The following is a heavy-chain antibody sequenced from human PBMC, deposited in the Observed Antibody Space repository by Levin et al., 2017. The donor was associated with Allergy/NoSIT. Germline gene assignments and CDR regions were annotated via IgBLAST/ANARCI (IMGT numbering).Heavy chain of an antibody. Sequence: GGSLRLSCAASGFTFDDYAMHWVRQAPGKGLEWVSGISWNSGSIGYADSVKGRFTISRDNAKNSLYLQMNSLRAEDTALYYCAKGGGSYLGFEIDYWGQGTLVTVSS. CDR2: ISWNSGSI. J-gene: IGHJ4*02. V-gene: IGHV3-9*01. D-gene: IGHD1-26*01. CDR1: GFTFDDYA. CDR3: AKGGGSYLGFEIDY.